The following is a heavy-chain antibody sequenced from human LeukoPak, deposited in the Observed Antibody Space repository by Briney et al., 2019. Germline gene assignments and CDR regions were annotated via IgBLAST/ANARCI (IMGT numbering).Heavy chain of an antibody. D-gene: IGHD1-26*01. V-gene: IGHV3-21*04. CDR1: GFTFSSYH. CDR2: ISTSRNYI. Sequence: GGSLRLSCVVSGFTFSSYHMNWVRQAPGKGLEWVSSISTSRNYIYYADSVTGRFTISRDNAKNSLYLQMNSLRAEDTAVYYCARRRDSGSLQHFDYWGQGTLVTVSS. CDR3: ARRRDSGSLQHFDY. J-gene: IGHJ4*02.